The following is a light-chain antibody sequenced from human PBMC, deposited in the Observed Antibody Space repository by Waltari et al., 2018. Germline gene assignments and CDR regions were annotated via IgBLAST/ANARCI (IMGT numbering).Light chain of an antibody. CDR1: SGHSSYA. CDR3: QTGGFGIWV. J-gene: IGLJ3*02. V-gene: IGLV4-69*01. CDR2: VNSDGSH. Sequence: QLMLTQSPSASASLGASVKLTCTLSSGHSSYAIAWLQQQPEKGPRYLMKVNSDGSHIKGDGIPDRFSGASSGAERYLTISSLQSEDGADYYCQTGGFGIWVFGGGTKLTVL.